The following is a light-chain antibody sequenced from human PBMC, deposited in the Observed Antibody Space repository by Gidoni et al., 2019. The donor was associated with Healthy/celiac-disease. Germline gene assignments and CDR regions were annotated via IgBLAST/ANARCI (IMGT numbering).Light chain of an antibody. CDR2: AAS. CDR3: QQCYSTPPLT. J-gene: IGKJ4*01. V-gene: IGKV1-39*01. Sequence: DIQMTQYPSSLSASSGDRVTTTCRASQSISSYLNWYQQQPGKAPKLLIYAASSLQSGVPSRFSGSGSGTDFTLTISSLQSEDFATYYCQQCYSTPPLTFGGGTKVEIK. CDR1: QSISSY.